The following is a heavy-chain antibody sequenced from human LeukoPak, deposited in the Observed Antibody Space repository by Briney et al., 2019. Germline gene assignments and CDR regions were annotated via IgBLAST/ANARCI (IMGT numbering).Heavy chain of an antibody. J-gene: IGHJ4*02. CDR1: GFNFNNYN. Sequence: GGSLRLSCAASGFNFNNYNMNWVRQAPGKGLEWVSYITLSSSSIYYADSVKGRFTISRDNAKNSLYLQMNSLRAEDTAVYYCAREPTYSSSWYTSCDYWGQGTLVTVSS. CDR2: ITLSSSSI. CDR3: AREPTYSSSWYTSCDY. V-gene: IGHV3-48*01. D-gene: IGHD6-13*01.